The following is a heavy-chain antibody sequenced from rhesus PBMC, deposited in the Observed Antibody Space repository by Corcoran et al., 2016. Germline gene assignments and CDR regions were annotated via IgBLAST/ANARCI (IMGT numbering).Heavy chain of an antibody. CDR1: GGSISSGYNY. J-gene: IGHJ4*01. CDR3: ARALVVVVTAPRYYFGY. Sequence: QVQLQESGPGLVKPSETLSLTCAVSGGSISSGYNYWSWIRQPPGKGLEWISYITYSGSTSYNPSLMSRVTISRDNAQNQFSLKLSSVATADTAVYYCARALVVVVTAPRYYFGYWGQGVLVTVSS. CDR2: ITYSGST. D-gene: IGHD2-27*01. V-gene: IGHV4-122*02.